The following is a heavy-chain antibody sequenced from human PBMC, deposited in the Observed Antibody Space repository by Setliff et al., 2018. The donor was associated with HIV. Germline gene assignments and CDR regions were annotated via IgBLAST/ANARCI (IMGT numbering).Heavy chain of an antibody. J-gene: IGHJ6*04. V-gene: IGHV3-48*01. Sequence: GVLRLSCAASGFTFSDYSMNWVRQAPGKGLEWVSFIGGRFDTYCADSVKGRFTISRDNAKKSLYLQMNSLRADDTAVYYCARDTMWAFDIWGKGTTVTVSS. CDR2: IGGRFDT. CDR1: GFTFSDYS. D-gene: IGHD3-10*02. CDR3: ARDTMWAFDI.